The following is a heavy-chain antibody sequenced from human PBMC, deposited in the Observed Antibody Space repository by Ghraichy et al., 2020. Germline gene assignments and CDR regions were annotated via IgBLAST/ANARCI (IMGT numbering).Heavy chain of an antibody. Sequence: SETLSLTCTVSGGSISSSSYYWGWIRQPPGKGLEWIGSIYYSGSTYYNPSLKSRVTISVDTSKNQFSLKLSSVTAADTAVYYCARQEGNYDFWSGYYQFDYWGQGTLVTVSS. CDR3: ARQEGNYDFWSGYYQFDY. V-gene: IGHV4-39*01. J-gene: IGHJ4*02. CDR2: IYYSGST. D-gene: IGHD3-3*01. CDR1: GGSISSSSYY.